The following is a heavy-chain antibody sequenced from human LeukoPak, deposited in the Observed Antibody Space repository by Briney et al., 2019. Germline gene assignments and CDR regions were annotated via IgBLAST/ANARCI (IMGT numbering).Heavy chain of an antibody. V-gene: IGHV4-39*01. Sequence: SETLSLTCSVPGGSVSTGSYYWAWIRQPPGKGLEWIGTIYYSGSTTYNPSLKSRVTTSVDTSKNQFSLKLSSVTAADTAVYLCARHSRDYYNNYGLEVWGPGTTVTVS. CDR3: ARHSRDYYNNYGLEV. CDR1: GGSVSTGSYY. CDR2: IYYSGST. J-gene: IGHJ6*02.